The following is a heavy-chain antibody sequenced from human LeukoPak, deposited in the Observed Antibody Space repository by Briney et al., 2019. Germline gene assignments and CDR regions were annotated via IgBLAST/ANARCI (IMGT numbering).Heavy chain of an antibody. CDR1: GIPFSSDC. CDR2: IWYDGSNK. D-gene: IGHD5-18*01. Sequence: GGSVRLSCVASGIPFSSDCITWVRQAPGKGLEWVAVIWYDGSNKYYADSVKGRFTISRDNSKNTLYLQMNSLRAEDTAVYYCATDNVDTAMVTDYWGQGTLVTVSS. V-gene: IGHV3-33*08. CDR3: ATDNVDTAMVTDY. J-gene: IGHJ4*02.